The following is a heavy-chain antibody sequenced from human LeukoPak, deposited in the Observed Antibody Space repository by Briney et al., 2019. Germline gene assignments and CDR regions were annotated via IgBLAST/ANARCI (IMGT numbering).Heavy chain of an antibody. V-gene: IGHV4-30-2*01. CDR3: ARDLPYSSSFDY. CDR2: IYHSGST. CDR1: GGSIGSGGYY. J-gene: IGHJ4*02. Sequence: PSETLSLTCTVSGGSIGSGGYYWSWIWQPPGKGLEWIGYIYHSGSTYYNPSLKSRVTISVDRSKNQFSLKLSSVTAADTAVYYCARDLPYSSSFDYWGQGTLVTVSS. D-gene: IGHD6-6*01.